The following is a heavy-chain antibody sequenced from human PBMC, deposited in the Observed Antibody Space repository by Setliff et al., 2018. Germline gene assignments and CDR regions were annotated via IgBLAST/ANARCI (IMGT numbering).Heavy chain of an antibody. D-gene: IGHD6-13*01. CDR1: GGSISSYS. J-gene: IGHJ6*02. V-gene: IGHV4-59*01. Sequence: SETLSLTCTVSGGSISSYSWSWIRQPPGKGLEWIGYIYYSGSTNYNPSLKTRVTISVDTSKDQFSLKLSSVTAAYTAVDYCARDEGSSYFYGMDVWGQGTTVTVSS. CDR2: IYYSGST. CDR3: ARDEGSSYFYGMDV.